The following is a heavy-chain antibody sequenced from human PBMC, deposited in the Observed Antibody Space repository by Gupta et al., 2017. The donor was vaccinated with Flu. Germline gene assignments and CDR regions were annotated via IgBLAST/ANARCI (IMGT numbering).Heavy chain of an antibody. V-gene: IGHV3-30*04. D-gene: IGHD3-10*01. J-gene: IGHJ5*02. CDR2: ISHDGGIK. Sequence: MHWVRQAPGKGLECVAVISHDGGIKFYADSVKGRFTISRDNSKNTVFLQMNSLRVEDTAMYYCAREYWSGVTMIRGRLDPWGRGTLVIVSS. CDR3: AREYWSGVTMIRGRLDP.